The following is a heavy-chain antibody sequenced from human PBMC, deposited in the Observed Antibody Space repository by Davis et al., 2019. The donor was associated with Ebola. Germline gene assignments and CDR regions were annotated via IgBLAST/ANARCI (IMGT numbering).Heavy chain of an antibody. Sequence: GESLKISCAASGFTFSSYSMNWVRQPPGKGLEWVSYISSSSSTIYYADSVKGRFTISRDNAKNSLYLQMNSLRAEDTALYYCAVARYSSGWYPPDYWGQGTLVTVSS. J-gene: IGHJ4*02. CDR1: GFTFSSYS. D-gene: IGHD6-19*01. CDR3: AVARYSSGWYPPDY. V-gene: IGHV3-48*04. CDR2: ISSSSSTI.